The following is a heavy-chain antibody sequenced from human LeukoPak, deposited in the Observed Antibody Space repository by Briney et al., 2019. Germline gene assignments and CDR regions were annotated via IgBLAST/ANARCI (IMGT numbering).Heavy chain of an antibody. D-gene: IGHD3-22*01. CDR3: AKDLYDSSGYYDY. CDR2: ISGSGGST. CDR1: GFTFSSYA. J-gene: IGHJ4*02. V-gene: IGHV3-23*01. Sequence: GGSLRLSCAASGFTFSSYAMSWVRQAPGKGLEWVSAISGSGGSTYYADSVKGRFTISRDNSKNPLYLQMNSLRAEDTAVYYCAKDLYDSSGYYDYWGQGTLVTVSS.